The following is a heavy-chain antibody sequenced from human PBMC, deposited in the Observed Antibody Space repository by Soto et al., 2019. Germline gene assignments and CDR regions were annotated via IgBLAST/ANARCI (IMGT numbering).Heavy chain of an antibody. V-gene: IGHV3-74*01. J-gene: IGHJ4*02. CDR3: AKRDCSRSSCQYYFDY. Sequence: GGSLRLSCAASGFTFSSYWMHWVRQAPGKGLVWVSRINSDGGSTTYADSVKGRSTISRDNAKNTLYLQMNSLRVEGTAVYYCAKRDCSRSSCQYYFDYWGQGTLVTVSS. D-gene: IGHD2-2*01. CDR2: INSDGGST. CDR1: GFTFSSYW.